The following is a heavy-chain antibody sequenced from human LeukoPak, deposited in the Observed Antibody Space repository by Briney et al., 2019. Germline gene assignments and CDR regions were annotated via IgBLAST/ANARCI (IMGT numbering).Heavy chain of an antibody. CDR2: ISSSSSYI. CDR3: ARDHWSGYAFDY. J-gene: IGHJ4*02. D-gene: IGHD3-3*01. V-gene: IGHV3-21*01. CDR1: GFTFSSYS. Sequence: GGSLRLSCAASGFTFSSYSMNWVRQAPGKGLEWVSSISSSSSYIYYADSVKGRFTISRDNAKNSLYLQMNSLRAEDTAAYYCARDHWSGYAFDYWGQGTLVTVSS.